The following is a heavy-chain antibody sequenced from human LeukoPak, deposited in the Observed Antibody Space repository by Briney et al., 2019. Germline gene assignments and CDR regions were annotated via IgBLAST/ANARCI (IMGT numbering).Heavy chain of an antibody. CDR1: GYTFTGYY. CDR2: INPNSGGT. CDR3: AREGSDSSGATYYFDY. D-gene: IGHD3-22*01. J-gene: IGHJ4*02. Sequence: ASVKVSCKASGYTFTGYYMHWVRQAPGQGLEWMGWINPNSGGTNYAQKFRGRVTMTRDTSISTAYMELSRLRSDDTAVYYCAREGSDSSGATYYFDYWGQGTLVTVSS. V-gene: IGHV1-2*02.